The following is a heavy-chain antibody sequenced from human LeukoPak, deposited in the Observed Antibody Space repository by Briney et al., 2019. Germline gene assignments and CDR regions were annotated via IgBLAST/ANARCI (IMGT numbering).Heavy chain of an antibody. CDR1: GFTFSSYS. Sequence: GGSLRLSCAASGFTFSSYSMNWVRQAPGKGLEWLSYISSSSSTIYYADSVKGRFTISRDNAKNSLYLQMDSLRAEDTAVYYCAREVVYYYYMDVWGKGTTVTVSS. V-gene: IGHV3-48*01. CDR2: ISSSSSTI. J-gene: IGHJ6*03. CDR3: AREVVYYYYMDV.